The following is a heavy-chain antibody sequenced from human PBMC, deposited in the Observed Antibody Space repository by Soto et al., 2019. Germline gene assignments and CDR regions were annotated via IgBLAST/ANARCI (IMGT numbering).Heavy chain of an antibody. V-gene: IGHV3-30-3*01. J-gene: IGHJ4*02. CDR2: ISYDGSNK. Sequence: GGSLRLSCAASGFTFSSYAMHWVRQAPGKGLEWVAVISYDGSNKYYADSVKGRFTISRDNSKNTLYLQMNSLRAEDTAVYYCARVWDADYGDYFDYWGQGTLVTVSS. CDR3: ARVWDADYGDYFDY. D-gene: IGHD4-17*01. CDR1: GFTFSSYA.